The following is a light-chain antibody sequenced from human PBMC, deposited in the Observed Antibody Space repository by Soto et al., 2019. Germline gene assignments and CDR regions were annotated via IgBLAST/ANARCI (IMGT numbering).Light chain of an antibody. CDR1: PSVTSY. J-gene: IGKJ5*01. Sequence: PATVAWARGEMGTRSCRASPSVTSYLAWYQQKPGQPPRLLIYGAFTRAAGIPARFSGSGSGTDFTLTISSLEREDSAVYHCQQSNIWPPVTVGQGTRLEIK. CDR2: GAF. CDR3: QQSNIWPPVT. V-gene: IGKV3-11*01.